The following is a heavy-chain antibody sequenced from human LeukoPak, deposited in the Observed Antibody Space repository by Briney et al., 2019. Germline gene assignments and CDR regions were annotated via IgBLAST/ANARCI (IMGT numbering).Heavy chain of an antibody. CDR3: AKETYGSGSYSVVGYFDY. Sequence: GGPLRLSCAASGFTFSSYAMSWVRQAPGKGLEWVSAISGSGGSTYYADSVKGRFTISRDNSKNTLYLQMNSLRAEDTAVYYCAKETYGSGSYSVVGYFDYWGQGTLVTVSS. V-gene: IGHV3-23*01. CDR1: GFTFSSYA. J-gene: IGHJ4*02. D-gene: IGHD3-10*01. CDR2: ISGSGGST.